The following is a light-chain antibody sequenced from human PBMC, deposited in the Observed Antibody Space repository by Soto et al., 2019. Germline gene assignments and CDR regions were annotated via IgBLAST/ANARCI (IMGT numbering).Light chain of an antibody. V-gene: IGKV3-20*01. Sequence: EIVWTQSPGTLSLSPGERATLSCRASQSVSSTYLAWYQQKPGQAPRLLIYGASSRATGIPDRFRGSGSGTDFTLSISRPEPEDFAVYYCQQYGSSPPYIFGQGTKLEIK. CDR3: QQYGSSPPYI. CDR1: QSVSSTY. CDR2: GAS. J-gene: IGKJ2*01.